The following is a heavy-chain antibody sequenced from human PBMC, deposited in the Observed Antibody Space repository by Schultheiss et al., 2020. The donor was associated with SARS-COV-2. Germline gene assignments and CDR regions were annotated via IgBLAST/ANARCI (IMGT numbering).Heavy chain of an antibody. J-gene: IGHJ4*02. D-gene: IGHD1-26*01. Sequence: GESLKISYAASGFTFSSYGMHWVRQAPGKGLEWVAVIWYDGSNKYYADSVKGRFTISRDNSKNTLYLQMNSLRAEDTAVYYCARASSSGSYFDYWGQGTLVTVSS. CDR2: IWYDGSNK. CDR1: GFTFSSYG. V-gene: IGHV3-33*01. CDR3: ARASSSGSYFDY.